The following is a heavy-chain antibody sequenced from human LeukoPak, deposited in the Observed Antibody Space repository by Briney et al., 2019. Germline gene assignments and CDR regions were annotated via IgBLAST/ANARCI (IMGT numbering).Heavy chain of an antibody. CDR2: ISYSGST. J-gene: IGHJ1*01. CDR3: ARHNSGSGSILGN. CDR1: GGSITNYC. D-gene: IGHD3-10*01. V-gene: IGHV4-59*08. Sequence: PSETLSLTCTVSGGSITNYCWSWIRQPPGKGLEWIGYISYSGSTNYNPSLKSRVTISVDTSKNQFSLKLNSVTAADTAVYYCARHNSGSGSILGNWGQGTLVTVSS.